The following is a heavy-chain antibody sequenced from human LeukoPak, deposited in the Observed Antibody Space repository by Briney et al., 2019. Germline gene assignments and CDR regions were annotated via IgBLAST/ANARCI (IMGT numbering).Heavy chain of an antibody. CDR3: AKRSRESSGHFDL. J-gene: IGHJ4*02. CDR1: GFTFSNYA. V-gene: IGHV3-23*01. Sequence: PGESLRLSCAASGFTFSNYAMGWVRQAPGKGLEWVSAMSGSGGHTYYADSVQGRFTISRDNSKNTLYLQMNSLRGEDTAIYYCAKRSRESSGHFDLWGQGTLVTVCS. D-gene: IGHD3-22*01. CDR2: MSGSGGHT.